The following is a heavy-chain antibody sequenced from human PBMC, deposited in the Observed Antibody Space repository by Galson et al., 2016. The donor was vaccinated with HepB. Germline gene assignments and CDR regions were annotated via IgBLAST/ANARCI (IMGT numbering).Heavy chain of an antibody. CDR2: FDPEDGKM. D-gene: IGHD2-2*01. V-gene: IGHV1-24*01. Sequence: SVKVSCKVSGSTLNELSIHWVRQAPGKGLEWMGGFDPEDGKMIYAQRFRGRVTMTEDTSTDTAYMELSSLRSEDTAVYYCATMGHCSSTGGYAGYYHYFYMDVWGKGTTVTVSS. CDR1: GSTLNELS. CDR3: ATMGHCSSTGGYAGYYHYFYMDV. J-gene: IGHJ6*03.